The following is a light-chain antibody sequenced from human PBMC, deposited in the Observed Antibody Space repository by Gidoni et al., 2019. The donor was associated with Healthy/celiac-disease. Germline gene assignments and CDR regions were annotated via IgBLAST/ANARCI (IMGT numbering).Light chain of an antibody. J-gene: IGKJ3*01. V-gene: IGKV2-28*01. CDR2: LGS. CDR3: IQALQTPFT. CDR1: QRLLHSNGYNY. Sequence: DIVIIMSPLYLPVTPGEPASISCRSSQRLLHSNGYNYLDWYLQRPGQSSQLLIYLGSNRASGVPDRFSGSGSGTGFTLKISRVEAEDFGVYYCIQALQTPFTFGPGTKVDIK.